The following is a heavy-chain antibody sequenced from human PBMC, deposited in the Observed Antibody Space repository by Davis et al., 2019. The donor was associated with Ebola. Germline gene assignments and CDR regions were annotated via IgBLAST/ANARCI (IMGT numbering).Heavy chain of an antibody. Sequence: SETLSLTCPVSGGSISSYYWSWIRQPPGKGLEWIGYIYYSGSTNYNPSLKSRVTISVDTSKNQFSLKLSSVTAADTAVYYCARVWFGESDYYFYAMDVWSQGTTVTVSS. V-gene: IGHV4-59*01. J-gene: IGHJ6*02. CDR2: IYYSGST. D-gene: IGHD3-10*01. CDR1: GGSISSYY. CDR3: ARVWFGESDYYFYAMDV.